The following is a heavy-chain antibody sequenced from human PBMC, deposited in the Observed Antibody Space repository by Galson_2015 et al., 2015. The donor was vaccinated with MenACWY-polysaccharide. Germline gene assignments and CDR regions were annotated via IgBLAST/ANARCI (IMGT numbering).Heavy chain of an antibody. J-gene: IGHJ6*02. D-gene: IGHD6-13*01. CDR1: GFPFSSYG. CDR3: AKDGSYSSSWYGDGMDV. Sequence: LRLSCAASGFPFSSYGLHWVRQAPGKGLEWVAVISYDGSNKYYADSVKGRFTISRDNSKNTLYLQMNSLRAEDTAVYYCAKDGSYSSSWYGDGMDVWGQGTTVTVSS. CDR2: ISYDGSNK. V-gene: IGHV3-30*18.